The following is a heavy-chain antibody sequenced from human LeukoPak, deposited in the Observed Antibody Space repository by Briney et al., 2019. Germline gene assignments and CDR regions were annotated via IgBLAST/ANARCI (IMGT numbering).Heavy chain of an antibody. CDR2: IYYSGST. D-gene: IGHD4-17*01. J-gene: IGHJ5*02. Sequence: ESGPTLVNPTQTLTLTCTFSGLSLSTSGVGVGWIRQPPGKGLEWIGSIYYSGSTYYNPSLKSRVTISVDKSKNQFSLKLRSVTAADTAVYYCARSDYGDYDLLTWFDPWGQGTLVTVSS. V-gene: IGHV4-39*07. CDR1: GLSLSTSGVG. CDR3: ARSDYGDYDLLTWFDP.